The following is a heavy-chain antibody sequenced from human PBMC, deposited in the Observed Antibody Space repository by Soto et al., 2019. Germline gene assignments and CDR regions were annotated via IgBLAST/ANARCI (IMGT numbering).Heavy chain of an antibody. CDR2: ISGGGGTT. CDR1: EFTFSSYA. Sequence: EVQLLESGGDLVQPGGSLRLSCAASEFTFSSYAMNWVRQAPGKGLEWVSVISGGGGTTYYADSVKGRFRISRDNSKNPLYLQMNSLRVEDTAVYYCAKGKVAYDNSGLQYFYYFPMNVWGQGTTVTVSS. J-gene: IGHJ6*02. V-gene: IGHV3-23*01. D-gene: IGHD3-22*01. CDR3: AKGKVAYDNSGLQYFYYFPMNV.